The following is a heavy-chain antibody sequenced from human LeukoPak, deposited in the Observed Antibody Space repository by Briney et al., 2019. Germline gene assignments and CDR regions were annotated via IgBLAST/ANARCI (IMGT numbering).Heavy chain of an antibody. Sequence: GRSLRLSCAASGFTFSSYAMHWVRQAPGKGREWVAGISYDGSNKYYADSVKGRFTISRDNSKNTLYLQMNSLRAEDTAVYYCARDAYCSGGRCYPPYNIDSWGQGTLVTVSS. J-gene: IGHJ4*02. CDR3: ARDAYCSGGRCYPPYNIDS. D-gene: IGHD2-15*01. CDR1: GFTFSSYA. V-gene: IGHV3-30-3*01. CDR2: ISYDGSNK.